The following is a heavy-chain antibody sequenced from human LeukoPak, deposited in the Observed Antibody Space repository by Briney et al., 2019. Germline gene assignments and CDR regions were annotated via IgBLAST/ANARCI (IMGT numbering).Heavy chain of an antibody. Sequence: SETLSLTCTVSGGSISSSSYYWSWIRQPPGKGLEWIGYIYYSGSTNYNPSLKSRVTISVDTSKNQFSLKLSSVTAADTAVYYCARYGSGRERGKGFDPWGQGTLVTVSS. D-gene: IGHD3-10*01. CDR2: IYYSGST. CDR1: GGSISSSSYY. CDR3: ARYGSGRERGKGFDP. J-gene: IGHJ5*02. V-gene: IGHV4-61*01.